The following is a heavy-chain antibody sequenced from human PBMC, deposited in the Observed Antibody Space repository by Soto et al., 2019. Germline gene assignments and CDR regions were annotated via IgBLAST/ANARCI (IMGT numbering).Heavy chain of an antibody. J-gene: IGHJ6*02. CDR2: ISYDGSNK. V-gene: IGHV3-30-3*01. D-gene: IGHD1-7*01. CDR1: GFTFSSYA. Sequence: QVQLVESGGGVVQPGRSLRLSCAASGFTFSSYAMHWVRQAPGKGLEWVALISYDGSNKYYADSVKGRFTISRDNSKNTLYLQMNSLRPEDTAVYHCASDPGGTTLNYHGMDGWGQGTTVTVSS. CDR3: ASDPGGTTLNYHGMDG.